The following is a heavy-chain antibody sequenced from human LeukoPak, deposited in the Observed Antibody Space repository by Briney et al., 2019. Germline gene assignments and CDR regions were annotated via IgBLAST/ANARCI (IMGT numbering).Heavy chain of an antibody. CDR2: ISWNSGSI. CDR3: AKDMVAAAGTSFDY. D-gene: IGHD6-13*01. J-gene: IGHJ4*02. CDR1: GFTLDDYA. Sequence: RRSLRHSRAASGFTLDDYAMHWVRPAPGKGLEGVSGISWNSGSIGYENAVKDGFTISSDNAKNTLYLQINSLRAEDTAVYYCAKDMVAAAGTSFDYWGQGTLVTVSS. V-gene: IGHV3-9*01.